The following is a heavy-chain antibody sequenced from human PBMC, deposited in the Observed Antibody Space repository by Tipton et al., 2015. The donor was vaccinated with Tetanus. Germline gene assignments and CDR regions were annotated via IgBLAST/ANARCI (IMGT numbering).Heavy chain of an antibody. D-gene: IGHD2-21*02. CDR2: IYINGRN. CDR3: ARTAVNWFDP. J-gene: IGHJ5*02. CDR1: GDSISSNY. Sequence: GLVKPSETLSLTCTVSGDSISSNYWSWIRQPAGKGPEWIGRIYINGRNNYNPSLKSRVTMSIDTSKNQFSLKLRSVTAADTAFYYCARTAVNWFDPWGQGILVTVSS. V-gene: IGHV4-4*07.